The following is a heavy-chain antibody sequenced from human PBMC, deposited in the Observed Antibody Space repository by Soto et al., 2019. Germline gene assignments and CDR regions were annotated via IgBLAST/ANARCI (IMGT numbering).Heavy chain of an antibody. J-gene: IGHJ6*02. CDR3: ARGGSNLDYGMDV. CDR1: GWSFRDYIHY. D-gene: IGHD4-4*01. V-gene: IGHV4-34*01. Sequence: SETQSLTCAVYGWSFRDYIHYWGWIRQPPGKGLEWIGEINHRGSTYYNPSLKSRVTISVDKSKNQFSLKLSSVTAADTAVYYCARGGSNLDYGMDVWGQGTTVTVSS. CDR2: INHRGST.